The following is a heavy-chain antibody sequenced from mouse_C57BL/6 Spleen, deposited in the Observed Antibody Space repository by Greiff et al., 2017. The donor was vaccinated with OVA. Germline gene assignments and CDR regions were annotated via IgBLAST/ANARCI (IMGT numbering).Heavy chain of an antibody. CDR1: GYSITSGYY. V-gene: IGHV3-6*01. CDR3: ARGDDYLFFDY. CDR2: ISYDGSN. Sequence: EVHLVESGPGLVKPSQSLSLTCSVTGYSITSGYYWNWIRQFPGNKLEWMGYISYDGSNNYNPSLKNRISITRDTSKNQFFLKLNSVTTEDTATYYCARGDDYLFFDYWGQGTTLTVSS. D-gene: IGHD2-4*01. J-gene: IGHJ2*01.